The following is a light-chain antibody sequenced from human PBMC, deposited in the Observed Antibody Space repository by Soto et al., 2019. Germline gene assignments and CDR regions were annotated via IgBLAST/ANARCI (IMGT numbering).Light chain of an antibody. Sequence: DIQMTQSPSTLSASVGDTVTVTCRASQSVSGWLAWYQQKPGEAPKLLIYDASALPRGVPSRFSGSGSGRKSSLTLASLQPDDFATYYCQQYETFSGTFGPGTKVEI. CDR2: DAS. J-gene: IGKJ1*01. V-gene: IGKV1-5*01. CDR1: QSVSGW. CDR3: QQYETFSGT.